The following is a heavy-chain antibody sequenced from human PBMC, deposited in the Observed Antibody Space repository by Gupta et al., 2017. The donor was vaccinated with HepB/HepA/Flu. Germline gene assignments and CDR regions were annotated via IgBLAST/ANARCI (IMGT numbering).Heavy chain of an antibody. D-gene: IGHD2-15*01. CDR1: GGSFSGYY. Sequence: QVQLQQWGAGLLKPSETLSLTCAVYGGSFSGYYWTWIRQPPGKGLEWIGEINHSGSTNYNPSLKSRVTISVDTSKNQISLNLSSVTAADTAVYYWARGTYCSGDNCYRAFDFWGQGTRVTVSS. V-gene: IGHV4-34*02. CDR2: INHSGST. CDR3: ARGTYCSGDNCYRAFDF. J-gene: IGHJ4*02.